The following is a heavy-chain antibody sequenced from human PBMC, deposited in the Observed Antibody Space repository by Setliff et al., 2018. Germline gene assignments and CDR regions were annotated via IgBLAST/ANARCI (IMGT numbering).Heavy chain of an antibody. CDR2: IIPIFGTA. Sequence: SVKVSCKASGGTFSSYAISWVRQAPGQGLEWMGGIIPIFGTANYAQKFQGRVTITADKSTSTAYMELSSLRSEDTAVYYCARIVVVISHPHYYYYYGMDVWGQGTTVTVSS. J-gene: IGHJ6*02. CDR1: GGTFSSYA. CDR3: ARIVVVISHPHYYYYYGMDV. V-gene: IGHV1-69*06. D-gene: IGHD3-22*01.